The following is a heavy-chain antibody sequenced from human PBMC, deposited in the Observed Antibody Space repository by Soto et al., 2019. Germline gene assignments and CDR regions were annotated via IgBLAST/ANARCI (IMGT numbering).Heavy chain of an antibody. V-gene: IGHV3-21*01. CDR1: GFTFSTYT. CDR3: ARDLGVTTVTNPWFDP. Sequence: GGSLRLSCAASGFTFSTYTMNWVRQAPGMGLEWVSSIGTSSTDMYYADSVKGRFTISRDNAKNSLYLQMNSLRAEDTAIYYCARDLGVTTVTNPWFDPWGQGSLVTVSS. D-gene: IGHD4-4*01. CDR2: IGTSSTDM. J-gene: IGHJ5*02.